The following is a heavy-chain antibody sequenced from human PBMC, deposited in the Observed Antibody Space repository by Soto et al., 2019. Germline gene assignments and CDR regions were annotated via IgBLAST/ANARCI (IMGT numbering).Heavy chain of an antibody. Sequence: PSETLSLTCAVSGDSINISHWWNWVRQPPGKGLEWIGQISHSGSTNYNPSLTSRVNKSVDKSKNHFSLKLTSVTAADTAVYYCARVIDYDSSGYLYYYYYGMDVWGQETTVTVSS. CDR2: ISHSGST. CDR1: GDSINISHW. V-gene: IGHV4-4*02. D-gene: IGHD3-22*01. J-gene: IGHJ6*02. CDR3: ARVIDYDSSGYLYYYYYGMDV.